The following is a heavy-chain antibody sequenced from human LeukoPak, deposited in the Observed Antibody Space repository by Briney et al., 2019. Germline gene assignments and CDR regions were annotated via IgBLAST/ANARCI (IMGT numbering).Heavy chain of an antibody. J-gene: IGHJ4*02. CDR2: FYASGTT. D-gene: IGHD6-19*01. Sequence: SETLSLTCTVSGGSIVSHYWNWIRQPAGRGLEWIGRFYASGTTNTSPSLKSRVTMSVDTSKNQFSLKLSSVTAADTAVYYCARFKRAGGWSYFDYWGQGTLVTVSS. V-gene: IGHV4-4*07. CDR3: ARFKRAGGWSYFDY. CDR1: GGSIVSHY.